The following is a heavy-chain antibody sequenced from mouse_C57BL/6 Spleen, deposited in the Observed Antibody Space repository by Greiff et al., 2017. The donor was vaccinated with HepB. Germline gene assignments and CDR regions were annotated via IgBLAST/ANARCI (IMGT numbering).Heavy chain of an antibody. CDR3: ARSAYGSYFDY. D-gene: IGHD1-1*01. CDR2: INYDGSST. J-gene: IGHJ2*01. CDR1: GFTFSDYY. Sequence: EVMLVESEGGLVQPGSSMKLSCTASGFTFSDYYMAWVRQVPEKGLEWVANINYDGSSTYYLDSLKSRFIISRDNAKNILYLQMSSLKSEDTATYYCARSAYGSYFDYWGQGTTLTVSS. V-gene: IGHV5-16*01.